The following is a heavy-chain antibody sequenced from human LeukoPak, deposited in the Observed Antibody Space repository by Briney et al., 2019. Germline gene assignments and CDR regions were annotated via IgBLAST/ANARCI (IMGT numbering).Heavy chain of an antibody. Sequence: PGGSLRLFCAASGFTFSSYAMSWVRQAPGKGLEWFSAISGSGGSTYYADSVKGRFTISRDNSKNTLYLQMNSLRAEDTAVYYCAKDTVPAATKRAFDIWGQGTMVTVSS. CDR3: AKDTVPAATKRAFDI. CDR2: ISGSGGST. J-gene: IGHJ3*02. CDR1: GFTFSSYA. V-gene: IGHV3-23*01. D-gene: IGHD2-2*01.